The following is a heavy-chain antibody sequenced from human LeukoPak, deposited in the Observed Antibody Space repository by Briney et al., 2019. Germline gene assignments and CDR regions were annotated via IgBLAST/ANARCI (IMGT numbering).Heavy chain of an antibody. Sequence: GGSLRLSCAASGFTFSSYAMHWVRQAPGKGPEWVAVISYDGSNKYYADSVKGRFTISRDNSKNTLYLQMNSLRAEDTAVYYCATVPSNIAVAGDYWGQGTLVSVSS. CDR3: ATVPSNIAVAGDY. D-gene: IGHD6-19*01. CDR1: GFTFSSYA. CDR2: ISYDGSNK. J-gene: IGHJ4*02. V-gene: IGHV3-30*01.